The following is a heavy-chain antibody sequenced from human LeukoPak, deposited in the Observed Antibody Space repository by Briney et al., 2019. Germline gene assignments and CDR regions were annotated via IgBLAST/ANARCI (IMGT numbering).Heavy chain of an antibody. V-gene: IGHV4-34*01. J-gene: IGHJ4*02. CDR3: ARGRGVAATWFDY. Sequence: SETLSLTCAVYGGSFSGYYWSWIRQPPGKGLEWIGEINHSGSTNYNPSLKSRVTISVDTSKNQFSLKLSSVTAADTAVYYCARGRGVAATWFDYWGQGTLVTVSS. CDR1: GGSFSGYY. CDR2: INHSGST. D-gene: IGHD2-15*01.